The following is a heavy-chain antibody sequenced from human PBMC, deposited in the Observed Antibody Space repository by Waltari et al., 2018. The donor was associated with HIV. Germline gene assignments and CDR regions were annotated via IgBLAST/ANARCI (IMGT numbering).Heavy chain of an antibody. V-gene: IGHV4-59*01. Sequence: QVQLQESGPGLVMPSETLSLTCFVSGGSISSYYWDWIRQPPGEGLEWIGHIDYRGSTNYKPSLRSGFSISIETSKNQFSRKLSAVTAADTAVYYCARDPSAVAPGLYYYGLSLWGPGTTVTVSS. CDR2: IDYRGST. CDR1: GGSISSYY. D-gene: IGHD5-12*01. CDR3: ARDPSAVAPGLYYYGLSL. J-gene: IGHJ6*02.